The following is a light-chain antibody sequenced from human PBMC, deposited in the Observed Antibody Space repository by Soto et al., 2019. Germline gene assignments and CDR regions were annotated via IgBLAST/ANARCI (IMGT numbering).Light chain of an antibody. CDR3: QLSGGSQIT. V-gene: IGKV3-20*01. J-gene: IGKJ5*01. CDR1: QKISSSN. CDR2: AAS. Sequence: LVLTQFPGTLSVSPGESATLSCRASQKISSSNIAWYYQPPGPPPRLLIYAASRRTTGLPDRFSGGGYDTEFTLTIARLDPEDFATYHCQLSGGSQITFGQGTRLESK.